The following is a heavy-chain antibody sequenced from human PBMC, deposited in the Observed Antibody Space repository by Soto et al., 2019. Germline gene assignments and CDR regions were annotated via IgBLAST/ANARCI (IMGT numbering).Heavy chain of an antibody. CDR3: ARGGTPTDY. J-gene: IGHJ4*02. Sequence: QVQLVQSGAEVKKPGASVKVSCKASGYTFTNFGISWVRQAPGQGLEWMGWISADNGNTNYAQNFQGRVTMTTDTSTSTAYIELRRLRADATAVYYCARGGTPTDYRGQGTLVTVSS. D-gene: IGHD3-16*01. V-gene: IGHV1-18*01. CDR1: GYTFTNFG. CDR2: ISADNGNT.